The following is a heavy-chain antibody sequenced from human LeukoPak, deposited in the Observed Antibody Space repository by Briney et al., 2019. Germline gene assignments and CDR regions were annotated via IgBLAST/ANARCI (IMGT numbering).Heavy chain of an antibody. J-gene: IGHJ4*02. CDR1: GGSISSGSYY. D-gene: IGHD6-19*01. Sequence: SETLSLTCTVSGGSISSGSYYWSWIRQPAGKGLEWIGRIYTSGSTNYNPSLKSRVTISVDTSKNQFSLKLNSMTAADTAVYYCARDSSGWPSLDHWGQGTLVTVSS. CDR2: IYTSGST. V-gene: IGHV4-61*02. CDR3: ARDSSGWPSLDH.